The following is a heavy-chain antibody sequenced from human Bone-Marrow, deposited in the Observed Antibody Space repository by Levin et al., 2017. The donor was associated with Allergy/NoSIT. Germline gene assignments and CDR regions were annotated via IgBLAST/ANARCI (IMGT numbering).Heavy chain of an antibody. CDR3: AREPDY. J-gene: IGHJ4*02. Sequence: GGSLRLSCAASGFTFSSYEMNWVRQAPGKGLEWLSYISSGGSTIYYAGSVKGRFTISRDNAKNSLCLQMNSVRAEGTAVYYCAREPDYWGQGTLVTVSS. CDR1: GFTFSSYE. V-gene: IGHV3-48*03. CDR2: ISSGGSTI.